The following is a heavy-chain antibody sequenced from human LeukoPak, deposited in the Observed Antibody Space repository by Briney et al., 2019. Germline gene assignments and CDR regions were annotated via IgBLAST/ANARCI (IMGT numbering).Heavy chain of an antibody. D-gene: IGHD3-9*01. CDR1: GFTFNNHV. CDR3: AKGSGYDTDFDY. Sequence: GSLRLSRATSGFTFNNHVMSWVRQAPGKGLEWVSGISGSGDNTYYADSVKGRFTISRDNSKNTLYLQMNSLRAEDTAVYYCAKGSGYDTDFDYWGRGTLVTVSS. V-gene: IGHV3-23*01. CDR2: ISGSGDNT. J-gene: IGHJ4*02.